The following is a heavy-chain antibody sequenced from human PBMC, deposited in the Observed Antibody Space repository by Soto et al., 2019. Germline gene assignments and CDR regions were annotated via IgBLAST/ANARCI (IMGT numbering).Heavy chain of an antibody. J-gene: IGHJ3*02. CDR3: ARDISQGAGVMDAFDI. Sequence: ASVKVSCKASGYTFTSYAMHWVRQAPGQRLEWMGWINAGNGNTKYSQKFQGRVTITRDTSASTAYMELSCLRFEDTAVYYCARDISQGAGVMDAFDIWGQGTMVTVSS. D-gene: IGHD2-8*01. CDR1: GYTFTSYA. CDR2: INAGNGNT. V-gene: IGHV1-3*01.